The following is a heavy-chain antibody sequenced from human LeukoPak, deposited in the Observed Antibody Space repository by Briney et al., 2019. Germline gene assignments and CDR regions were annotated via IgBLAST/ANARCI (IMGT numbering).Heavy chain of an antibody. CDR1: GFIFSSYA. CDR3: AKGPHRIVGDPDY. Sequence: PGGSLRLSCAASGFIFSSYAMSWVRPAAGKGLEWVSAISGSGGSTYYAGSVKGQFTISRDNSKNTLYLEMNSLRAEDTAVYYWAKGPHRIVGDPDYWGQGTLVTVSS. V-gene: IGHV3-23*01. CDR2: ISGSGGST. J-gene: IGHJ4*02. D-gene: IGHD1-26*01.